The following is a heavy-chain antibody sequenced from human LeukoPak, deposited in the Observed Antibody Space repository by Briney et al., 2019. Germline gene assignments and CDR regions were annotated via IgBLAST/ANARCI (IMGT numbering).Heavy chain of an antibody. Sequence: PGGSLRLSCAASGFTFSSYGMHWVRQAPGKGLEWVAVIWYDGSNKYYADSVKGRFTISRDNSKNTLYLQMNSLRAEDTAVYYCAGDSTSDAFDIWGQGTMDTVSS. D-gene: IGHD2-2*01. CDR2: IWYDGSNK. J-gene: IGHJ3*02. CDR1: GFTFSSYG. V-gene: IGHV3-33*01. CDR3: AGDSTSDAFDI.